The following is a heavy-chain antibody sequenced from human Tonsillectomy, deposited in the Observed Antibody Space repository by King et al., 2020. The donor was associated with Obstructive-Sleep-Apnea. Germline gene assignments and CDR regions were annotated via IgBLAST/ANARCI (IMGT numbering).Heavy chain of an antibody. Sequence: QLVQSGAEVKKPGSSVKVSCKASGGTLRSYAISWVRQAPGRGLEWMGGIIPMFGSTNYAQKFQGRVTITADESTSTAYMELSSLRSEDTALYYCARANCGGDCHSGYYYVMDVWGQGTAVTVSS. CDR1: GGTLRSYA. CDR2: IIPMFGST. CDR3: ARANCGGDCHSGYYYVMDV. J-gene: IGHJ6*02. V-gene: IGHV1-69*12. D-gene: IGHD2-21*02.